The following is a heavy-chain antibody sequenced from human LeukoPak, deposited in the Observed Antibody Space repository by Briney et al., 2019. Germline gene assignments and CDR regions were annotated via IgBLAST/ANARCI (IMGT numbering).Heavy chain of an antibody. CDR2: ISSSSSYI. Sequence: GALILSCAASGFTFSCFSMNWVRPAPGEGLEWVSSISSSSSYIYYADSVKGRFTISRDNAKNSLYLQMNSLRAEDTAVYYCARAMATTTFDYWGQGTLVTVSS. D-gene: IGHD5-24*01. J-gene: IGHJ4*02. V-gene: IGHV3-21*01. CDR3: ARAMATTTFDY. CDR1: GFTFSCFS.